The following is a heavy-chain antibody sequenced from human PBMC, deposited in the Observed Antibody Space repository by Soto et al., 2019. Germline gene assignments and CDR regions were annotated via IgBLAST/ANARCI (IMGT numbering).Heavy chain of an antibody. J-gene: IGHJ4*02. CDR1: GGTFSSYT. CDR2: IIPILGIA. CDR3: ARDTDSGWYNY. V-gene: IGHV1-69*04. Sequence: ASVKVSCKASGGTFSSYTISWVRQAPGQGLEWMGRIIPILGIANYAQKFQGRVTITADKSTSTAYMELSSLRSEDTAVYYCARDTDSGWYNYWGQGTLVTVSS. D-gene: IGHD6-19*01.